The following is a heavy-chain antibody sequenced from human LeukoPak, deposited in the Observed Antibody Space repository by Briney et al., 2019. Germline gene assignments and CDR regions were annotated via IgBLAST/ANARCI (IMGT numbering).Heavy chain of an antibody. CDR2: MYHSGST. Sequence: SETLPLTCAVSGGSISSNSYYWGWIRQPPGKGLEWIGSMYHSGSTYYNASLKSRVTISVDTSKNQISLKLSSVTAADMAVYYCARVGIAAAGIEWGQGTLVTVSS. V-gene: IGHV4-39*07. D-gene: IGHD6-13*01. CDR1: GGSISSNSYY. CDR3: ARVGIAAAGIE. J-gene: IGHJ4*02.